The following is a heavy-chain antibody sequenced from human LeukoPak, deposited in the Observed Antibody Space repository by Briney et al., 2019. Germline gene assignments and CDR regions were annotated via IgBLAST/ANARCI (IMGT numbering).Heavy chain of an antibody. CDR2: IDWDDDK. V-gene: IGHV2-70*11. J-gene: IGHJ6*02. Sequence: SGPALVKPTQTLTLTCTFSGFSLSTNGMCVSWIRQPPGKALEWLARIDWDDDKYYSTSLRTRLIISKDTSKNQVVLTMTNVDPGDTATYYCAREWVSIARNVLDVWGQGTTVTVSS. CDR3: AREWVSIARNVLDV. CDR1: GFSLSTNGMC. D-gene: IGHD3-3*01.